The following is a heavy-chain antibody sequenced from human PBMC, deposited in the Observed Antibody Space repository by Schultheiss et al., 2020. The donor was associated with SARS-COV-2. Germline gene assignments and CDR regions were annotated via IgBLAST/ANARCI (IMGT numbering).Heavy chain of an antibody. CDR2: IKTKPEGATT. J-gene: IGHJ6*02. D-gene: IGHD2-15*01. CDR3: AREKDIVVVVAGYGMDV. V-gene: IGHV3-15*01. Sequence: GGSLRLSCAASGFTFSNAWMNWVRQAPGKGLEWIGRIKTKPEGATTEYAPFVKGRFTISRDNAKNSLYLQMNSLRAEDTAVYYCAREKDIVVVVAGYGMDVWGQGTTVTVSS. CDR1: GFTFSNAW.